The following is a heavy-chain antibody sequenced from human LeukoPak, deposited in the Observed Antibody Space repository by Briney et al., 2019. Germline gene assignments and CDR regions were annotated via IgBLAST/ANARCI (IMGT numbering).Heavy chain of an antibody. Sequence: ASVKVSCKASGYTFTTYGISWVRQAPGQGLEWMGWISVYNGNTIYAQKLQGRVTMTTDTSTSTAYMELRSLRSDDTAVYYCARHLDYDILTGSFDYWGQGTLVTVSS. CDR2: ISVYNGNT. V-gene: IGHV1-18*01. D-gene: IGHD3-9*01. CDR1: GYTFTTYG. CDR3: ARHLDYDILTGSFDY. J-gene: IGHJ4*02.